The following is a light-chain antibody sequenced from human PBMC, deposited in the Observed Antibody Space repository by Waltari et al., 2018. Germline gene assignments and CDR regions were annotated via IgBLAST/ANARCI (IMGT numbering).Light chain of an antibody. Sequence: DIQMTQSPSILSASVGDRVTITCRTSQSIGDGLAWYQQKPGKPPKLLINKASSLETGVPSRFSGSGSGAEFTLTISSLQPDDFATYYCQQYRSYPFTFGPGTKVDIK. CDR2: KAS. CDR1: QSIGDG. V-gene: IGKV1-5*03. J-gene: IGKJ3*01. CDR3: QQYRSYPFT.